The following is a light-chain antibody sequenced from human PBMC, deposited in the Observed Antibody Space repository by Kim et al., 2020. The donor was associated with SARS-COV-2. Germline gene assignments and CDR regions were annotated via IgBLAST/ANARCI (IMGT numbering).Light chain of an antibody. Sequence: ALTQPASVSGSPGQSITISCTGTSSDVGSYNLVSWYQQHPGKAPKLMIYEGSKRPSGVSNRFSGSKSGNTASLTISGLQAEDEADYYCCSYAGSSTYVFGTGTKVTVL. CDR3: CSYAGSSTYV. CDR2: EGS. V-gene: IGLV2-23*01. J-gene: IGLJ1*01. CDR1: SSDVGSYNL.